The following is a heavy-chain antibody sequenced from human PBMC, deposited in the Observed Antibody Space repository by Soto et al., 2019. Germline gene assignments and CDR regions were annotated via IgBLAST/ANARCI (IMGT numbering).Heavy chain of an antibody. Sequence: QVQLVESGGGVVQPERSLRLSCAASGFSVRTSGMHWVRQAPGKGLEWVALIWNDGNNKVYADSVKGRFTISNDNSQNTIYLQMDRLRGEDTARYYWARDDNLQGNAFDVWGQGTMVTVSS. CDR1: GFSVRTSG. J-gene: IGHJ3*01. D-gene: IGHD3-10*01. V-gene: IGHV3-33*01. CDR2: IWNDGNNK. CDR3: ARDDNLQGNAFDV.